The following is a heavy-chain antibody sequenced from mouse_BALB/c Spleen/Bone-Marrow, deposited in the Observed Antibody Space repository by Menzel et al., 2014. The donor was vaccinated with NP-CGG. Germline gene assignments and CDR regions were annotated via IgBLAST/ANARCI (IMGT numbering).Heavy chain of an antibody. Sequence: EVQLQQSGAELVRPGALVKLSCKASGFNIKDYYMHWVKQRPEQGLEWIGWIDPENGNTIYDPKFQGKASKTADTSSNTAYLQLSSLTSEDTAVYYCAPIYDGYYVAWFAYWGQGTLVTVSA. V-gene: IGHV14-1*02. CDR3: APIYDGYYVAWFAY. J-gene: IGHJ3*01. CDR2: IDPENGNT. D-gene: IGHD2-3*01. CDR1: GFNIKDYY.